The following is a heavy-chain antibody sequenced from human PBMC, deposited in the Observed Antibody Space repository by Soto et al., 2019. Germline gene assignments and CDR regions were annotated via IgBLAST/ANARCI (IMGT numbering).Heavy chain of an antibody. D-gene: IGHD6-19*01. CDR2: IYNTGST. J-gene: IGHJ2*01. Sequence: SETLSLTCAVSGVSIITSSYYWGWVRLAPGKGLEWIGSIYNTGSTYYNPSLNTRVTISVDPSKNQFSLNLSSMTAADTSVYYCASSISVAGTDWYFDLWGRGTLVTVSS. CDR1: GVSIITSSYY. CDR3: ASSISVAGTDWYFDL. V-gene: IGHV4-39*01.